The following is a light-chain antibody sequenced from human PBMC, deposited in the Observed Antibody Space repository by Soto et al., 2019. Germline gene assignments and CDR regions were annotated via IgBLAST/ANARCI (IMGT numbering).Light chain of an antibody. CDR3: QQRTNWPLT. J-gene: IGKJ4*01. CDR1: QSISSY. Sequence: EIVLTQSPATLSLSPGERATLSCRASQSISSYLAWYQHKPGQAPRLLIYDASNRATGIPARFSGSGSGTDFTLTISSLEPEDFALYYCQQRTNWPLTFGGGTKVELK. CDR2: DAS. V-gene: IGKV3-11*01.